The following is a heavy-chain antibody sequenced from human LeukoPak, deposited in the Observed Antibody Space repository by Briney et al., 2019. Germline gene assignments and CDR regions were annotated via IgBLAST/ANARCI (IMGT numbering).Heavy chain of an antibody. J-gene: IGHJ4*02. CDR2: ISGSNGNT. CDR1: SYTFTRYG. V-gene: IGHV1-18*01. Sequence: ASVKVSCKASSYTFTRYGISWVRQAPGQGLEWMGWISGSNGNTNYAQKFQGRVSMTADTSTSTAYMELRSLRSDDTAVYYCARELGSGSYFPFDYWGQGTLVTVSS. D-gene: IGHD3-10*01. CDR3: ARELGSGSYFPFDY.